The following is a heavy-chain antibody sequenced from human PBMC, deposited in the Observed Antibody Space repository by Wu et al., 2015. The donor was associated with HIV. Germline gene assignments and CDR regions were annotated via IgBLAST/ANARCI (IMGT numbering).Heavy chain of an antibody. D-gene: IGHD3-10*01. CDR1: GGTFSSYA. Sequence: QVQLVQSGAEVKKPGSSVKVSCKASGGTFSSYAISWVRQAPGQGLEWMGRIIPIFGTANYAQKFQGRVTITADESTSTAYMELSSLRSEDTAVYYCARFANYYGSGSYYNQDYWGQGTLVTVSS. CDR2: IIPIFGTA. J-gene: IGHJ4*02. CDR3: ARFANYYGSGSYYNQDY. V-gene: IGHV1-69*13.